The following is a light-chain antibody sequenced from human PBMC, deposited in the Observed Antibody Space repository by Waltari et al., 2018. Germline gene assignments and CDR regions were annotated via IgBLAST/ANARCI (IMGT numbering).Light chain of an antibody. J-gene: IGLJ7*01. CDR1: SSNIGNNY. CDR2: ENS. CDR3: GTWDSSLSGAV. V-gene: IGLV1-51*02. Sequence: QSVLPQPPSVSAAPGQRVTISCPGGSSNIGNNYVSRYRQFPGTAPKLLIYENSERPSGIPGRFSGSKSGTSATLDITGLQAGDEADYYCGTWDSSLSGAVFGGGTHLTVL.